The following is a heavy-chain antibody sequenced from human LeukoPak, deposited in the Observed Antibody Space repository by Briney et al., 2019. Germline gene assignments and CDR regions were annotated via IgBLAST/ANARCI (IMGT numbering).Heavy chain of an antibody. CDR3: ARESLSDYYGSGSFSS. J-gene: IGHJ5*02. D-gene: IGHD3-10*01. CDR1: GGSISSSSYY. CDR2: IYYSGST. Sequence: PSETLSLTCTVSGGSISSSSYYWGWIRQPPGKGLEWIGHIYYSGSTDYNPSLKSRVGILLDTSKNQVSLKLSSVTAADTAVYYCARESLSDYYGSGSFSSWSQGTLVTVSS. V-gene: IGHV4-39*07.